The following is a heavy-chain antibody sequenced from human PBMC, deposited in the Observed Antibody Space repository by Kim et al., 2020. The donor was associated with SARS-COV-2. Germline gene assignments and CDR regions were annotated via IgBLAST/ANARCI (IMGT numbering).Heavy chain of an antibody. CDR3: ARKVLALQLDS. D-gene: IGHD1-1*01. J-gene: IGHJ4*02. CDR2: SP. V-gene: IGHV4-34*01. Sequence: SPKNNPSLKSRVSISVDTSKNQFSLKLTSVTAADTAVYYCARKVLALQLDSWGQGTLVTVSS.